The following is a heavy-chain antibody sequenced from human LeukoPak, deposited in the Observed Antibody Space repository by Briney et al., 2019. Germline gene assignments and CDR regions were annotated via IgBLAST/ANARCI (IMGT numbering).Heavy chain of an antibody. CDR2: IIKSNNYI. CDR1: GFTFSAYS. D-gene: IGHD6-6*01. J-gene: IGHJ2*01. CDR3: ARDIGASEWYFDL. V-gene: IGHV3-21*01. Sequence: GGSLRLSCAASGFTFSAYSMNWVRQAPGKGLEWVSSIIKSNNYIYYADSVKGRFTISRDNAKNSLYLQMNSLRAEDTATYYCARDIGASEWYFDLWGRGTLVTVSS.